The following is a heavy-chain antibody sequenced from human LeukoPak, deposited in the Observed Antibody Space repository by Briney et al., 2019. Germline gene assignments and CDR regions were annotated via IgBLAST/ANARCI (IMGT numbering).Heavy chain of an antibody. CDR1: GGSISSYY. J-gene: IGHJ4*02. CDR2: IYTSGST. Sequence: SETLSLTCTVSGGSISSYYWSWIRQPAGKGLEWIGRIYTSGSTSYNPSLKSRVTMSVDTSKNQFSLKLSSVTAADTAVYYCARAEVLWFGELLRTPYFDYWGQGTLVTVSS. V-gene: IGHV4-4*07. CDR3: ARAEVLWFGELLRTPYFDY. D-gene: IGHD3-10*01.